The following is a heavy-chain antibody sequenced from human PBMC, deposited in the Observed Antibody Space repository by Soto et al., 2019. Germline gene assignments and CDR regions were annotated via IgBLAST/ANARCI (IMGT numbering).Heavy chain of an antibody. Sequence: SETLSLTCTVSGGSIDTYYWSWVRQPPGKGLEWIGYVYYTGNTKYNPSLKSRVTISVDSPKNQFSLKLSSVTAADTAVYYCARGIHYGSGSYPLGGYYYGMDVWGQGTTVTVSS. CDR1: GGSIDTYY. CDR2: VYYTGNT. D-gene: IGHD3-10*01. CDR3: ARGIHYGSGSYPLGGYYYGMDV. V-gene: IGHV4-59*01. J-gene: IGHJ6*02.